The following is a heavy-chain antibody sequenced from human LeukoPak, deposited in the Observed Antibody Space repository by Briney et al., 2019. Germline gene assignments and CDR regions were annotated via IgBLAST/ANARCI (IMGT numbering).Heavy chain of an antibody. J-gene: IGHJ5*02. CDR1: GFTFSNAW. V-gene: IGHV3-15*07. CDR2: IRSNSDGGTI. Sequence: GESLRLSCAMSGFTFSNAWMNWVRQAPGKGLEWVGRIRSNSDGGTIDYAAPVKGRFTLSRDDSKTTLYLQMNSLQTEDTAVYYCATDFYDSTWGQGTLVTVSS. CDR3: ATDFYDST. D-gene: IGHD3-22*01.